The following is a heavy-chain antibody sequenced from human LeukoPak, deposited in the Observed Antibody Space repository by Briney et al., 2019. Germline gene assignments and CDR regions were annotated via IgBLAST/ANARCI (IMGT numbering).Heavy chain of an antibody. CDR1: GFTFSSYG. D-gene: IGHD1-26*01. CDR3: ARSLYSGSSLDY. CDR2: ISYDGSNK. J-gene: IGHJ4*02. Sequence: GGSLRLSCAASGFTFSSYGMHWVRQAPGKGLEWVAVISYDGSNKYYADSVKGRFTISRDNSKNTLYLQMNSLRAEDTAVYYCARSLYSGSSLDYWGQGTLVTVSS. V-gene: IGHV3-30*19.